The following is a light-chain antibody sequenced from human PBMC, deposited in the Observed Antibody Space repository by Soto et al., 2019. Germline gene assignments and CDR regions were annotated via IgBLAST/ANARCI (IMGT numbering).Light chain of an antibody. CDR2: GAS. J-gene: IGKJ5*01. CDR1: QSVSSS. V-gene: IGKV3D-15*01. CDR3: QQYSNWPPIT. Sequence: EIVVTQSPATLSVSPGERATLSCRASQSVSSSLAWYQQKPGQAPRLLIYGASTRATGIPARFSGSGSGTEFTLTISSLQSEDFAVYYCQQYSNWPPITFGQGTRLE.